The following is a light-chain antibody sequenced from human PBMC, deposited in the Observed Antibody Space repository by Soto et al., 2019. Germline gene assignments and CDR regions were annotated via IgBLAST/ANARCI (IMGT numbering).Light chain of an antibody. CDR2: EGT. V-gene: IGLV2-23*01. Sequence: QSALTQPASVSGSPGQSITISCTGTSSDVGSYNLVSWYQQHPGKAPKVMIYEGTKRPSGVSNRFSGSKSGNTASLTISGLQAEDEGDYYCSSYAGGTSVTFGGGTKLTVL. CDR1: SSDVGSYNL. J-gene: IGLJ2*01. CDR3: SSYAGGTSVT.